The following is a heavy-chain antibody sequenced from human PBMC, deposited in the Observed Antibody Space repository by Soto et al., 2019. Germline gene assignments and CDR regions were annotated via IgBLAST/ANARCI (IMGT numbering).Heavy chain of an antibody. CDR1: GGSISSGGYY. V-gene: IGHV4-31*03. J-gene: IGHJ4*02. CDR3: ARAYVKGTHYYDSSGYSLIS. D-gene: IGHD3-22*01. Sequence: QVQLQESGPGLVKPSQTLSLTCTVSGGSISSGGYYWSWIRQHPGKGLEWIGYIYYSGSTYYNPSLKSRVTISVDTSKNQFSLKLSSVTAADTAVYYCARAYVKGTHYYDSSGYSLISWGQGTLVTVSS. CDR2: IYYSGST.